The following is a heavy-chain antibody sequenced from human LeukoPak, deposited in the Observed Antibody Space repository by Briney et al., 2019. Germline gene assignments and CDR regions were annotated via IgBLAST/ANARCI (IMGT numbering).Heavy chain of an antibody. V-gene: IGHV3-21*01. CDR2: ISSSSDYI. CDR3: ARGKWEPLDY. J-gene: IGHJ4*02. D-gene: IGHD1-26*01. CDR1: GFTFNNYI. Sequence: PGGSLRLSCAASGFTFNNYIMNWVRQAPAKGLEWVSSISSSSDYIYYADSVKGRFTISRDNAKNSLYLQMNSLRAEDTAVYYCARGKWEPLDYWGQGTLVTVSS.